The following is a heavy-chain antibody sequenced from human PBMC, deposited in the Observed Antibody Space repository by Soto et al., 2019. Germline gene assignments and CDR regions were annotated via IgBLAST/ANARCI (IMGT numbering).Heavy chain of an antibody. CDR3: ASASSSWNGSRRCDY. D-gene: IGHD6-13*01. CDR2: ISSSSSTI. V-gene: IGHV3-48*01. CDR1: GFTFSSYS. Sequence: EVQLVESGGCLVQPGGSLRLSCAASGFTFSSYSMNWVRQAPGKGVEWVSYISSSSSTIYYADSVKGRFTFSRDNDQNSLYLQMNSLRADDTAEYSCASASSSWNGSRRCDYGGQGSLVPVSS. J-gene: IGHJ4*02.